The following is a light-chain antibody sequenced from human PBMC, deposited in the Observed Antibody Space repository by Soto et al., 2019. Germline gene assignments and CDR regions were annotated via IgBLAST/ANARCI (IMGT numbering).Light chain of an antibody. CDR1: HSVNSH. CDR3: QQYKNWPL. Sequence: MMMTQSPATLSVSPGERVTLSCRTSHSVNSHVAWYQQKPGQAPRLLLYGASTRATGIPVRFSGSGFGTEFTLTISSLQSEDFAVHYCQQYKNWPLFGQGTR. J-gene: IGKJ5*01. V-gene: IGKV3-15*01. CDR2: GAS.